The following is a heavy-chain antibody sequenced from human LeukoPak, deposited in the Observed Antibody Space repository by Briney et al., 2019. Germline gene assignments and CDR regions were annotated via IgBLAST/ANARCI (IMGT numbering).Heavy chain of an antibody. Sequence: GGSLRLSCAVSGFSVSDYAMHWVRQGPGKGLEWVAVTKYDGKNKYYADFVKGRFNISGDNYNNTLHLQMNNLTADDTAVYYCAMDRCGGWFRSDLFDYWGQGTLVTVSS. CDR3: AMDRCGGWFRSDLFDY. J-gene: IGHJ4*02. D-gene: IGHD6-19*01. CDR2: TKYDGKNK. V-gene: IGHV3-33*03. CDR1: GFSVSDYA.